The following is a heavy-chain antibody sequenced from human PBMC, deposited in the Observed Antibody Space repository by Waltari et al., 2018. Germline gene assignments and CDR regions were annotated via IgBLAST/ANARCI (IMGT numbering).Heavy chain of an antibody. V-gene: IGHV1-69*08. CDR3: ARDLEAVAMGGEY. CDR1: GGTFSSYT. Sequence: QVQLVQSGAEVKKPGSSVKVSCKASGGTFSSYTISWVRQAPGQGLEWMGRIIPILGIANYAQKFQDRVTITADKSTSTAYMELSSLRSEDTAVYYCARDLEAVAMGGEYWGQGTLVTVSS. J-gene: IGHJ4*02. CDR2: IIPILGIA. D-gene: IGHD6-19*01.